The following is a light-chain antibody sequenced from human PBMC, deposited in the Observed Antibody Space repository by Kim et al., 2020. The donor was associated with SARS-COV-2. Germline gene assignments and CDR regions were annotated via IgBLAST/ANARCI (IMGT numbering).Light chain of an antibody. J-gene: IGLJ2*01. V-gene: IGLV3-1*01. CDR1: KLGDKY. CDR2: QDS. CDR3: QAWDSSNVV. Sequence: VSPGHAASISCAGDKLGDKYACLYQQKPGQSPVLVIYQDSKRPPGIPERFSGSNSGNTATLTISGTQAMDEADYYCQAWDSSNVVFGGGTQLTVL.